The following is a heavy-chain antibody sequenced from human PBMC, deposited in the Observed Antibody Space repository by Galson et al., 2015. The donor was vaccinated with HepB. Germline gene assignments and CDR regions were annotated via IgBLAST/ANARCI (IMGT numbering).Heavy chain of an antibody. CDR2: IYHSGST. J-gene: IGHJ3*02. Sequence: ETLSLTCAISGGSISSSNWWRWVRQPPGEGLEWIGQIYHSGSTNSNPSLKSRVTISVDKSKNQFSLKLSSVTAADTAVYYCARVGGQTYYDSWSGLAFDKWGQGTMVTVSS. CDR1: GGSISSSNW. V-gene: IGHV4-4*02. CDR3: ARVGGQTYYDSWSGLAFDK. D-gene: IGHD3-3*01.